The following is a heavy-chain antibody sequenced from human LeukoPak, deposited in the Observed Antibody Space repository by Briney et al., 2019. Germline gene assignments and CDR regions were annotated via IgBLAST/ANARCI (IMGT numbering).Heavy chain of an antibody. CDR2: ISGSGGST. CDR3: AKSGVYSSSRYYYYYMDV. J-gene: IGHJ6*03. V-gene: IGHV3-23*01. CDR1: GFTFSSYA. Sequence: GGSLRLSCAASGFTFSSYAMSWVRQAPGKGLEWVSAISGSGGSTYYADSVKGRFTISRDNSKNTLYLQMNSLRAEDTAVYYCAKSGVYSSSRYYYYYMDVWGKGTTVTVSS. D-gene: IGHD6-6*01.